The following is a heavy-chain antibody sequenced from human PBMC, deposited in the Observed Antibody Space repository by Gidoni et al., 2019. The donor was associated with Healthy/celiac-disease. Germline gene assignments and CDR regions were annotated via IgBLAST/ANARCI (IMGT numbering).Heavy chain of an antibody. D-gene: IGHD3-9*01. Sequence: QVQLQQWGAGLLKPSETLSLTCAVYGGSFSGYYWSWIRQPPGKGLEWIGEINHSGRTNYNPSLRSRVTISVDTSKNQFSLKLSSVTAADTAVYYCARGDILTFDAFDIWGQGTMVTVSS. CDR1: GGSFSGYY. CDR3: ARGDILTFDAFDI. V-gene: IGHV4-34*01. J-gene: IGHJ3*02. CDR2: INHSGRT.